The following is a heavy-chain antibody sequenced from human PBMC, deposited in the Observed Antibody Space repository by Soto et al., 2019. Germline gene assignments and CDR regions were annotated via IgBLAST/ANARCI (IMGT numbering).Heavy chain of an antibody. CDR3: AINYYDSSAYLY. V-gene: IGHV1-46*01. Sequence: EASVKVSCKASGHTLINYYMHWVRQAPGQGLDWLGKIDPSGNGTSYAERFQGRITLTSDTSTNTVYVELSSLRSEDTAIYYCAINYYDSSAYLYWGQGTLVTVSS. D-gene: IGHD3-22*01. CDR2: IDPSGNGT. CDR1: GHTLINYY. J-gene: IGHJ4*02.